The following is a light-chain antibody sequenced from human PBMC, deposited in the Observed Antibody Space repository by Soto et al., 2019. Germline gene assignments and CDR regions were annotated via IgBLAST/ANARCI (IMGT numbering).Light chain of an antibody. Sequence: QPALTQPPSASGSPGQSVTISRTGTSSDVGGYNYVSWFQQHPGKAPKLMIYEVSKRPSGVPDRFSGSKSGNTASLTVSGLQAEDEADYYCSSYAGSNNFVFGTGTKVTVL. V-gene: IGLV2-8*01. CDR2: EVS. J-gene: IGLJ1*01. CDR3: SSYAGSNNFV. CDR1: SSDVGGYNY.